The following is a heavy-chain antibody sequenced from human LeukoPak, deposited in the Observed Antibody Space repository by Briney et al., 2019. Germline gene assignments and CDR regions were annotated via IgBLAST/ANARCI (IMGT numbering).Heavy chain of an antibody. Sequence: SETLSLTCTVSGYSISSGYYWGWIRQPPGKGLEWIGSIYHSGSTYYNPSLKSRVTISVDTSKNQFSLKLSSVTAADTAVYYCARSVVRGMRGPSDYWGQGTLVTVSS. CDR1: GYSISSGYY. CDR2: IYHSGST. J-gene: IGHJ4*02. D-gene: IGHD3-10*01. V-gene: IGHV4-38-2*02. CDR3: ARSVVRGMRGPSDY.